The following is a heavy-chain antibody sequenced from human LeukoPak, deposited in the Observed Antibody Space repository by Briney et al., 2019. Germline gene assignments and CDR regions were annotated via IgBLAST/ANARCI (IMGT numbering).Heavy chain of an antibody. V-gene: IGHV7-4-1*02. CDR3: FGDPIAVAGTWFDP. CDR1: GYTFTSYA. J-gene: IGHJ5*02. D-gene: IGHD6-19*01. Sequence: RASVKVSCKASGYTFTSYAMNWVRQAPGQGLEWMGWINTNTGNPTYAQGFTGRFVFSLDTSVSTAYLQISSLKAEDTAVYYCFGDPIAVAGTWFDPWGQGTLVTVSS. CDR2: INTNTGNP.